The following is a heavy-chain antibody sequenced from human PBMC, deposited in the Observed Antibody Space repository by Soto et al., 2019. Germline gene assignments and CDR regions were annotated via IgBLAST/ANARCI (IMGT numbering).Heavy chain of an antibody. J-gene: IGHJ4*02. CDR1: GSTFNDYA. V-gene: IGHV3-9*01. CDR2: SNRHSETI. CDR3: AKGYTAQYEAAYDY. D-gene: IGHD1-1*01. Sequence: SLRLSCAGAGSTFNDYAMHWDRQVPGRGVEWVSGSNRHSETIGYADSVKGRFTIPRDNGQNSLYLQMNSLRPDDTAFYYCAKGYTAQYEAAYDYWGQGTLVTVS.